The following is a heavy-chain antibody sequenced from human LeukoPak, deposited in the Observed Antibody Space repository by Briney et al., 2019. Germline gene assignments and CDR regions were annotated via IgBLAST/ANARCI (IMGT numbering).Heavy chain of an antibody. CDR1: GYTFTSYD. D-gene: IGHD1-26*01. V-gene: IGHV1-8*01. CDR3: ARGSGSRKRGYYYYYMDV. Sequence: ASVTVSCKASGYTFTSYDFNWVRQATGQGLEWMGWMNPNSGNTGYAQKFQGRVTMTRNSSISTAYMELSSLRSEDTAVYYCARGSGSRKRGYYYYYMDVWGKGTTVTVSS. CDR2: MNPNSGNT. J-gene: IGHJ6*03.